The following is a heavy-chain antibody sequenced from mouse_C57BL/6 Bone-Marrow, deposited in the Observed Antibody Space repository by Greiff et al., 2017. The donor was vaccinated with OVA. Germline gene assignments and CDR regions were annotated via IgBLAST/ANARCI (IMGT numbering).Heavy chain of an antibody. Sequence: QVQLQQPGAELVRPGTSVKLSCKASGYTFTSYWMHWVKQRPGQGLEWIGVIDSSDSYTTYNHKFKGKGTLTVDTSSSTAYMQLSSLTSEDSAVYYCAKRSGYCDYWGQGTTLTVSS. J-gene: IGHJ2*01. CDR1: GYTFTSYW. V-gene: IGHV1-59*01. CDR2: IDSSDSYT. CDR3: AKRSGYCDY. D-gene: IGHD1-3*01.